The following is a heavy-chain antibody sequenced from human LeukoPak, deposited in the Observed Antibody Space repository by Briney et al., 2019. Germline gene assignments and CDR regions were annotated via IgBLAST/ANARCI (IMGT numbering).Heavy chain of an antibody. J-gene: IGHJ4*02. D-gene: IGHD1-26*01. V-gene: IGHV3-9*02. CDR2: ISWNSGSI. CDR3: AKASGSYPFDY. Sequence: GGSLRLSCAASGFTSDDYAMHWVRQAPGKGLEWVSGISWNSGSIGYADSVKGRFTISRDNAKNSLYLQMNSLRAEDTALYYCAKASGSYPFDYWGQGTLVTVSS. CDR1: GFTSDDYA.